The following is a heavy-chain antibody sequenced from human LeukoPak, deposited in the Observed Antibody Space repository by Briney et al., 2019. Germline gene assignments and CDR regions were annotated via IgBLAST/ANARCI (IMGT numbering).Heavy chain of an antibody. D-gene: IGHD3-3*01. CDR3: ARLRFLERYGMDV. Sequence: PSETLSLTCTVSGGSISSYYWSWIRQPPGKGLERIGYIYYSGSTNYNPSLKSRVTISVDTSKSQFSLKLSSVTAADTAVYYCARLRFLERYGMDVWGQGTTVTVSS. J-gene: IGHJ6*02. CDR1: GGSISSYY. CDR2: IYYSGST. V-gene: IGHV4-59*08.